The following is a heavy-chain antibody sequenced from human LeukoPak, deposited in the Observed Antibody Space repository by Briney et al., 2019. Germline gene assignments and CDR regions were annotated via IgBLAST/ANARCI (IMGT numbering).Heavy chain of an antibody. V-gene: IGHV3-23*01. Sequence: GGSRRLSWAASGFNFSSYAMGWVDQSQGKVLAWVSAITASDGNTYYADSVKGRFTISRDNSKNTLYLQVNSLRAEDTAVYYCAKGNGYSYGRYYFDYWGQGTLVTVSS. CDR2: ITASDGNT. CDR3: AKGNGYSYGRYYFDY. D-gene: IGHD5-18*01. CDR1: GFNFSSYA. J-gene: IGHJ4*02.